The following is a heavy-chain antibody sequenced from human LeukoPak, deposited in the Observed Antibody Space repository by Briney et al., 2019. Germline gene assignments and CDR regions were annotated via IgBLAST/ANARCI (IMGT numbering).Heavy chain of an antibody. CDR3: ARGASGGYFDWSKRYFDY. J-gene: IGHJ4*02. CDR1: GYTFTSYD. Sequence: ASVKVSCKASGYTFTSYDIKWVRQATGQGLEWMGWMNPNSGNTGYAQKFQGRVTMTRNTSISTAYMELSSLRSEDTAVYYCARGASGGYFDWSKRYFDYWGQGTLVTVSS. D-gene: IGHD3-9*01. CDR2: MNPNSGNT. V-gene: IGHV1-8*01.